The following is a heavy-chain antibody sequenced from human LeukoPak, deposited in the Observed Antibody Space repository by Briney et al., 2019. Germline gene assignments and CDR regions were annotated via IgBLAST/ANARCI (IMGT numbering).Heavy chain of an antibody. V-gene: IGHV3-23*01. CDR2: ISGNGGST. CDR1: GFTFSSYA. Sequence: PGGSLRLSCAASGFTFSSYAMSWVRQAPGKGLEWVSSISGNGGSTHYADSVKGRFTISRDNAKNSLYLQMNSLRAEDPAVYYCARGYTYGSYWGRGTLVTVSS. J-gene: IGHJ4*01. CDR3: ARGYTYGSY. D-gene: IGHD3-10*01.